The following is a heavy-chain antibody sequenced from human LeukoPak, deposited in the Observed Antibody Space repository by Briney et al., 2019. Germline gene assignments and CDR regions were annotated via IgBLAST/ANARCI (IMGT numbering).Heavy chain of an antibody. CDR1: GYSFTSYW. CDR3: ARHPIVAVPAAIGAFDI. Sequence: GESLKISCKGSGYSFTSYWIGWVRQMPGKGLEWMGIIYPGDSDTRYSPSFQGQVTISADKSISTAYLQWSSLKASDTAMYYCARHPIVAVPAAIGAFDIWGQGTMVTVSS. D-gene: IGHD2-2*02. V-gene: IGHV5-51*01. CDR2: IYPGDSDT. J-gene: IGHJ3*02.